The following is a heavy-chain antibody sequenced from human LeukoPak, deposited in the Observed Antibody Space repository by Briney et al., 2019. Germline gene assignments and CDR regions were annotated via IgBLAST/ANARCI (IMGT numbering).Heavy chain of an antibody. CDR1: GFTFSNDP. CDR2: IRSDSSAK. V-gene: IGHV3-48*02. CDR3: VRDENWGFDS. J-gene: IGHJ4*02. D-gene: IGHD7-27*01. Sequence: GGSLRLSCAASGFTFSNDPMNWVRQAPGKGPEWVSNIRSDSSAKNYADSVKGRFTISRDNAKNSLYLDMNSLRDGYTAVYYCVRDENWGFDSWGQGTLVTVSS.